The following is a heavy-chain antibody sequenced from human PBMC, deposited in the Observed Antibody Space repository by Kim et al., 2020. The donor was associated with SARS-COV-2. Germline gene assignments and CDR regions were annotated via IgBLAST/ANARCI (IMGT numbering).Heavy chain of an antibody. D-gene: IGHD4-17*01. CDR3: SKNKATVVTREDY. CDR1: GGTFSTYA. J-gene: IGHJ4*02. Sequence: GESLRLSCAASGGTFSTYAMSWVRQAPGKGLELVSGISGGGGSTYYADSVKGRFTISRDNSKNTLYLQMNSLRAEDTAVYHCSKNKATVVTREDYWGQGTLVTVSS. CDR2: ISGGGGST. V-gene: IGHV3-23*01.